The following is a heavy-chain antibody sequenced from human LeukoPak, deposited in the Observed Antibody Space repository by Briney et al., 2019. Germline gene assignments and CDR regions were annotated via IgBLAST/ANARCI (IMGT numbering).Heavy chain of an antibody. CDR1: GVSISSGGYY. Sequence: SQTLSLTCSVSGVSISSGGYYWSWIGQHPGKGLEGIVYIYYSGSTYYNLSFKRRVTISVDTSKNQFSLKLSPVTAADTAVYYCERSRDWLDPWGQGTLVTVSS. CDR3: ERSRDWLDP. CDR2: IYYSGST. V-gene: IGHV4-31*03. J-gene: IGHJ5*02.